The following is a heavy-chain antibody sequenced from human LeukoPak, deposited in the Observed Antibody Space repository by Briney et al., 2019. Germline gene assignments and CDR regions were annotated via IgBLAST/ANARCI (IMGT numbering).Heavy chain of an antibody. J-gene: IGHJ4*02. V-gene: IGHV3-33*06. Sequence: GGSLRLSCAASGFTFSSYGMHWVRQAPGKGLEWVAVIWYDGSNKYYADSVKGRFTISRDNSKNTLYLQMNSLRAEETAVYYCAKEVRGSFDYWGQGTQVAVSS. D-gene: IGHD3-10*01. CDR1: GFTFSSYG. CDR3: AKEVRGSFDY. CDR2: IWYDGSNK.